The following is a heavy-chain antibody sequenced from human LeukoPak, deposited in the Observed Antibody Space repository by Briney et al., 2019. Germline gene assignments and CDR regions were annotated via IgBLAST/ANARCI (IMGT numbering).Heavy chain of an antibody. V-gene: IGHV3-7*01. J-gene: IGHJ4*02. Sequence: GGSLRLSCAASGFTFSNYWMSWVRQAPGKGLEWVANIKQDGSEKYYVDSVKGRFTISRDNAKNSLYLQMNSLRAEDTAVYYCARGIGGDYDYWGQGTLVTVSS. CDR3: ARGIGGDYDY. CDR1: GFTFSNYW. CDR2: IKQDGSEK. D-gene: IGHD4-17*01.